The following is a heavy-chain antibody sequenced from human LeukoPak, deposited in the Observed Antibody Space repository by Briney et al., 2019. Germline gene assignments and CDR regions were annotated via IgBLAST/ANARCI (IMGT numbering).Heavy chain of an antibody. CDR3: AGGYYYDSALDY. CDR1: GFTVSSNY. J-gene: IGHJ4*02. Sequence: GGSLGLSCAASGFTVSSNYMSWVRQAPGKGLEWVSVIYSGGSTYYADSVKGRFTISRDNSKNTLYLQMNSLRAEDTAVYYCAGGYYYDSALDYWGQGTLVTVSS. D-gene: IGHD3-22*01. V-gene: IGHV3-53*01. CDR2: IYSGGST.